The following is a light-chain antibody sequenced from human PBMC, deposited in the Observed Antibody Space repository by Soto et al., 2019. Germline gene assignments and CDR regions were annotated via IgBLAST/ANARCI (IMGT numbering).Light chain of an antibody. CDR1: SSDVGDYNY. J-gene: IGLJ2*01. V-gene: IGLV2-14*01. CDR3: SSYAGRNSVV. Sequence: QSALTQPASVSGSPGQSITISCTGTSSDVGDYNYVSWYQQHPGKAPKLMISEVRDRPSGVSNRFSGSKSGNTASLTISGLQAEDEADYYCSSYAGRNSVVFGGGTKVTVL. CDR2: EVR.